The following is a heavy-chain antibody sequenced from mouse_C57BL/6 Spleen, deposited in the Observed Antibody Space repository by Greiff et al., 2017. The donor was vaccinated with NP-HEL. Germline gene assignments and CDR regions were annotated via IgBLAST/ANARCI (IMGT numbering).Heavy chain of an antibody. CDR1: GYAFSSSW. V-gene: IGHV1-82*01. CDR3: ATQGVEFAV. Sequence: VQLQQSGPELVKPGASVKISCKASGYAFSSSWMHWVKQRPGKGLEWIGRIYPGDGDTNYNGKFKGKATLTADKSSSTAYMQLSSLTSEDSAVYFCATQGVEFAVWGQGTLVTVSA. J-gene: IGHJ3*01. CDR2: IYPGDGDT. D-gene: IGHD3-1*01.